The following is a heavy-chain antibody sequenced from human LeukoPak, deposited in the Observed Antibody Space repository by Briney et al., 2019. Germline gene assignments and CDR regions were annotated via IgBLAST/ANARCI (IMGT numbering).Heavy chain of an antibody. CDR1: GFTFSSYG. J-gene: IGHJ4*02. V-gene: IGHV3-33*06. Sequence: GRXLXLSCAASGFTFSSYGMHWVRQAPGKGLEWVAVIWYDGSNKYYADSVKGRFTISRDNSKNTLYLQMNSLRAEDTAVYYCAKDFRPYCSSTSCHPTLDYWGQGTLVTVSS. CDR2: IWYDGSNK. CDR3: AKDFRPYCSSTSCHPTLDY. D-gene: IGHD2-2*01.